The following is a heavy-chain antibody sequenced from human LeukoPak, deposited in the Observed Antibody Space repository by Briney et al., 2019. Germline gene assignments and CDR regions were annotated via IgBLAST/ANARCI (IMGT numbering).Heavy chain of an antibody. CDR3: AMTLLPATAASFDS. D-gene: IGHD2-2*01. J-gene: IGHJ3*02. CDR2: INTSGDT. CDR1: GAFGTNYF. V-gene: IGHV4-4*07. Sequence: SGTLSLTCSVSGAFGTNYFWSWIRQPAGKGLQWIGRINTSGDTYYNPSLKSRVTMSVDTPKKQFSLNLSSMAAADTAVYYCAMTLLPATAASFDSCGQGTMVTASS.